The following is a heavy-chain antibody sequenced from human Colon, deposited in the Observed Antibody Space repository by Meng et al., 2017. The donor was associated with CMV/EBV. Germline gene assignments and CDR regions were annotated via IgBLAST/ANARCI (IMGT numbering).Heavy chain of an antibody. D-gene: IGHD3-22*01. CDR2: TYYRSKWFN. Sequence: SETLSLTCAISGDSVSNNGAAWNWIRQSPSRGLEWLGRTYYRSKWFNDYALSMKSRITINPDSSKNQFSLQLNSVTPEDTAVYYCARGRRLIYDYWGQGALVTVSS. J-gene: IGHJ4*02. CDR3: ARGRRLIYDY. CDR1: GDSVSNNGAA. V-gene: IGHV6-1*01.